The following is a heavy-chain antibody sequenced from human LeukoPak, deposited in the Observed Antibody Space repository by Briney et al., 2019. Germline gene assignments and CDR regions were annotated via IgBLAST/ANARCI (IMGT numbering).Heavy chain of an antibody. V-gene: IGHV1-69*04. CDR2: IIPILGIA. CDR1: GGTFSSYA. J-gene: IGHJ4*02. Sequence: ASVKVSCKASGGTFSSYAISWVRQAPGQGLEWMGRIIPILGIANYAQKFQGRVTITADKSTSTAYMELSSLRSEDTAVYYCARGHSSGWYSVFDYWGQGTLVTVSS. D-gene: IGHD6-19*01. CDR3: ARGHSSGWYSVFDY.